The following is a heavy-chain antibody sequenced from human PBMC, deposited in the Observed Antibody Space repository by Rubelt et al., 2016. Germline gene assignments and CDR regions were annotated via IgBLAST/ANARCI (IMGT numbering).Heavy chain of an antibody. CDR1: TFTNYG. CDR3: ARGYFDSTGDFDY. D-gene: IGHD3-22*01. V-gene: IGHV1-18*01. J-gene: IGHJ4*02. CDR2: INTYNDKT. Sequence: TFTNYGISWVRQAPGQGLEWMGWINTYNDKTNYPQKFQGRVSMTTDSSTNTAYMELRSLRSDDTAVYYCARGYFDSTGDFDYWGQGTLVTVSS.